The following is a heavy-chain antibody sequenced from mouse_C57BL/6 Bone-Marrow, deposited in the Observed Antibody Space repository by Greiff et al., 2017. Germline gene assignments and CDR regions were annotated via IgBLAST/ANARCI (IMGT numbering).Heavy chain of an antibody. CDR1: GYTFTSYG. J-gene: IGHJ4*01. D-gene: IGHD1-1*01. CDR2: IYPRSGNT. CDR3: ARWDYYGSSPYAMDY. Sequence: ESGAELARPGASVKLSCKASGYTFTSYGISWVKQRTGQGLEWIGEIYPRSGNTYYNEKFKGKATLTADKSSSTAYMELRSLTSEDSAVYFCARWDYYGSSPYAMDYWGQGTSVTVSS. V-gene: IGHV1-81*01.